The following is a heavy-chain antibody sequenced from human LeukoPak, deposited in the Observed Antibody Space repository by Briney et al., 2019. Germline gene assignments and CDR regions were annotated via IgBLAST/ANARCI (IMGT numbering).Heavy chain of an antibody. CDR1: GFTFSSYS. Sequence: PGGSLRLSCAASGFTFSSYSMNWVRQAPGKGLEWVSSISSSSSYIYYADSVKGRFTISRDNAKNSLYLQMNSLRAEDTAVYYCARGGSGSYFGMDFDYWGQGTLVTVSS. V-gene: IGHV3-21*01. CDR3: ARGGSGSYFGMDFDY. CDR2: ISSSSSYI. D-gene: IGHD1-26*01. J-gene: IGHJ4*02.